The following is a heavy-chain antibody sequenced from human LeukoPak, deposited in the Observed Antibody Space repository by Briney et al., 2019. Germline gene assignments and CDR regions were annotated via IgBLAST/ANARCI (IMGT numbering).Heavy chain of an antibody. CDR2: ISAYNGNT. CDR1: GYTFTIYG. J-gene: IGHJ4*02. CDR3: ARVRAYSSSWLAYCGGDCYSGFDY. Sequence: ASVKVSCKASGYTFTIYGISWVRQAPGQGGEWMGWISAYNGNTNYAQKLQGRVTITTDTSTSTAYMELRSLRSADTAVYYCARVRAYSSSWLAYCGGDCYSGFDYWGQGTLVTVSS. D-gene: IGHD2-21*02. V-gene: IGHV1-18*01.